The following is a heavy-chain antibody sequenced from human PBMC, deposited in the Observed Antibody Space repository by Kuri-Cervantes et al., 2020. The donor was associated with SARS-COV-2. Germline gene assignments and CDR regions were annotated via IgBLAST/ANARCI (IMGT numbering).Heavy chain of an antibody. Sequence: GESLKISCAASGFTFSNAWMSWVRQAPGKGLEWVAVVSYNGTNKYYADSVKGRFTISRDNYKNTVYLQVKSLGAEDTGVYYCTRESYSRNVGFDYWGQGTLVTVSS. D-gene: IGHD1-1*01. J-gene: IGHJ4*02. V-gene: IGHV3-30*03. CDR3: TRESYSRNVGFDY. CDR2: VSYNGTNK. CDR1: GFTFSNAW.